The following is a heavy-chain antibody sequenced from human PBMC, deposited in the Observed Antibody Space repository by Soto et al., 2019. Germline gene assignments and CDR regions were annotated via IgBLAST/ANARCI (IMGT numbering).Heavy chain of an antibody. CDR1: GFTFSSYS. D-gene: IGHD3-16*02. CDR3: ARDMITFGGVIVPLDY. V-gene: IGHV3-21*01. Sequence: GGSLRLSCAASGFTFSSYSMNWVRQAPGKGLEWVSSISSSSSYIYYADSVKGRFTISRDNAKNSLYLQMNSLRAEDTAVYYCARDMITFGGVIVPLDYWGQGTLVTVSS. J-gene: IGHJ4*02. CDR2: ISSSSSYI.